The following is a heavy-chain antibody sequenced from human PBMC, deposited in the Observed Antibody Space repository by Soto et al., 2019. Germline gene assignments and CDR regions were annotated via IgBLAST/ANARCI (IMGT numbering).Heavy chain of an antibody. CDR3: ARVSLVGPSGGRYFDY. CDR1: GFTFSAHY. D-gene: IGHD1-26*01. J-gene: IGHJ4*02. V-gene: IGHV3-72*01. CDR2: IKKKANSYPT. Sequence: EVQLVESGGGLVQPGGSLRLSCAASGFTFSAHYMDWVRQAPGKGLEWVGRIKKKANSYPTEYAASVEGRFTISREDSQNSLYLQMHSLKTEDTAVYYCARVSLVGPSGGRYFDYWGQGSQVAVSS.